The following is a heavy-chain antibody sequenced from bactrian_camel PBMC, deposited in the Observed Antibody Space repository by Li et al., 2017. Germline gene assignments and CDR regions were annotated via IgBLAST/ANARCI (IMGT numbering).Heavy chain of an antibody. CDR1: GYTNC. CDR2: IGVPNDSP. CDR3: AAGFLFGGWWLSEERYNY. V-gene: IGHV3S63*01. D-gene: IGHD7*01. J-gene: IGHJ4*01. Sequence: HVQLVESGGGSVQTGGSLRLTCEVSGYTNCMAWFRQTPGEEREAVASIGVPNDSPIYNDFAKGRFTISQDIGKKAMYLRMNNLKPEDTAVYYCAAGFLFGGWWLSEERYNYWGQGTQVTVS.